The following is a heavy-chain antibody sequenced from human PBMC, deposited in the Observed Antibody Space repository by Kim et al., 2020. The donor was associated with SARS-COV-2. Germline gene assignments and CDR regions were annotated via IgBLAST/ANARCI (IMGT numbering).Heavy chain of an antibody. V-gene: IGHV3-66*01. CDR1: GFTVSSNY. CDR2: IYSGGST. J-gene: IGHJ6*02. CDR3: AMESSYYDFWMEGNYGMDV. D-gene: IGHD3-3*01. Sequence: GGSLRLSCAASGFTVSSNYMSWVRQAPGKGLEWVSVIYSGGSTYYADSVKGRFTISRDNSKNTLYLQMNSLRAEDTAVYYCAMESSYYDFWMEGNYGMDVWGQGTTVTVSS.